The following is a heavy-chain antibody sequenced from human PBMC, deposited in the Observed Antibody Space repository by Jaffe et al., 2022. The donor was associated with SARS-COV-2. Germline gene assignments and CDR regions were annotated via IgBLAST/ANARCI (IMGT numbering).Heavy chain of an antibody. J-gene: IGHJ2*01. V-gene: IGHV1-2*02. D-gene: IGHD3-22*01. CDR3: ARDANQRAYYYDSSGLGSWYFDL. CDR2: INPNSGGT. CDR1: GYTFTGYY. Sequence: QVQLVQSGAEVKKPGASVKVSCKASGYTFTGYYMHWVRQAPGQGLEWMGWINPNSGGTNYAQKFQGRVTMTRDTSISTAYMELSRLRSDDTAVYYCARDANQRAYYYDSSGLGSWYFDLWGRGTLVTVSS.